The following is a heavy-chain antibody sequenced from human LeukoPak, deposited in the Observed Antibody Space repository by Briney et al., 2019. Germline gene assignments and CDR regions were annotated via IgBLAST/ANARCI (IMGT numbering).Heavy chain of an antibody. CDR1: GDSVSSNGAS. Sequence: SQTLSLTCALSGDSVSSNGASWNRIRQSPSRGLEWLGRTYYRSQQWHSDYAPSVKGRITLNPDTSKNQFSLQLNSMTPEDTAVYYCGRETDFGVVTNWGQGTLVTVSS. CDR2: TYYRSQQWHS. J-gene: IGHJ4*02. V-gene: IGHV6-1*01. D-gene: IGHD3-3*01. CDR3: GRETDFGVVTN.